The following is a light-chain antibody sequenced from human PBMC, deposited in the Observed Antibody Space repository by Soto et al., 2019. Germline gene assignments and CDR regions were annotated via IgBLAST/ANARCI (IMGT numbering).Light chain of an antibody. Sequence: QSALTQPPSASGTPGQRVTISCSGSSSNIGSNTVNWYQQLPGTAPKLLIYSNNQRPSGVPDRFSGSKSGTSASRAISGPHSEDEANYYCAAWDDSLNGVVFGGGTKVTVL. CDR3: AAWDDSLNGVV. CDR1: SSNIGSNT. V-gene: IGLV1-44*01. CDR2: SNN. J-gene: IGLJ2*01.